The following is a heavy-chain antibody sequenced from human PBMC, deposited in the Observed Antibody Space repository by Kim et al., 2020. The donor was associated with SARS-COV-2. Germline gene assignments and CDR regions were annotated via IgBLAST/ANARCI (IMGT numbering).Heavy chain of an antibody. V-gene: IGHV3-33*01. CDR1: GFTFSSYG. CDR2: IWYDGSNK. J-gene: IGHJ6*02. CDR3: ARDKIDILTGYYSSYGMDV. D-gene: IGHD3-9*01. Sequence: GGSLRLSCAASGFTFSSYGMHWVRQAPGKGLEWVAVIWYDGSNKYYADSVKGRFTISRDNSKNTLYLQMNSLRAEDTAVYYCARDKIDILTGYYSSYGMDVWGQGTTVTVPS.